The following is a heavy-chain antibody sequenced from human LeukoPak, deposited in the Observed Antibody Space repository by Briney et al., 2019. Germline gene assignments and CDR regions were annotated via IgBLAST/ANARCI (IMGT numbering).Heavy chain of an antibody. V-gene: IGHV3-30*02. Sequence: GGSLRLSCAASGFIFSGYGMHGFRQAPGKGLEWVAFIRDDGSNKYYADSVKGRFTISRDNSKNTLYLQMNSLGAEDTAVYYCGKGGYYGSGSYSNTPFDYWGQGTLVTVSS. J-gene: IGHJ4*02. CDR2: IRDDGSNK. CDR1: GFIFSGYG. CDR3: GKGGYYGSGSYSNTPFDY. D-gene: IGHD3-10*01.